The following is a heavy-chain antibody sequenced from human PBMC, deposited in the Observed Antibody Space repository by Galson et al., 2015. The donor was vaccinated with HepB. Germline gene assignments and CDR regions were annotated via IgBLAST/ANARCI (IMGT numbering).Heavy chain of an antibody. Sequence: SVKVSCKASGYTFPTYAMHWVRQAPGQRLEWMGWFNAVSGTTKYSRRFQGRVTITRYTSASTAYMELSSLRSENTAVYYCARQMHYGSGSSFDYWGQGTLVTVSS. J-gene: IGHJ4*02. CDR3: ARQMHYGSGSSFDY. CDR2: FNAVSGTT. V-gene: IGHV1-3*01. CDR1: GYTFPTYA. D-gene: IGHD3-10*01.